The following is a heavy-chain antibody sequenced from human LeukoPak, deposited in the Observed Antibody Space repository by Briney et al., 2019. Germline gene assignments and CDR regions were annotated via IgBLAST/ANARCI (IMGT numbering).Heavy chain of an antibody. CDR2: IYHSGST. V-gene: IGHV4-30-2*01. Sequence: PSETLSLTCAVSGGSISSGGYSWSWIRQPPGTGLEWIGYIYHSGSTYYNPSLKSRVTISVDRSKNQFSLKLSSVTAADTAVYYCARGYSVSSSWYSTKVSNWFDPWGQGTLVTVSS. CDR3: ARGYSVSSSWYSTKVSNWFDP. J-gene: IGHJ5*02. CDR1: GGSISSGGYS. D-gene: IGHD6-13*01.